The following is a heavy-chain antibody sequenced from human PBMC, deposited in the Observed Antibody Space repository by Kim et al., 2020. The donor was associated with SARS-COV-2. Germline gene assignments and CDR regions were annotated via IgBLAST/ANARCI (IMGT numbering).Heavy chain of an antibody. V-gene: IGHV3-15*01. Sequence: GGSLRLSCVASWFTFVNAWMSWVRQAPGKGLEWVGRIKSKTDGGTTDYAAPVKGRFTISRDDSKNTLYLQMNSLKTEDTAVYYCGGSSSWIDFCGQRNLVTVSS. CDR2: IKSKTDGGTT. D-gene: IGHD6-13*01. J-gene: IGHJ4*02. CDR3: GGSSSWIDF. CDR1: WFTFVNAW.